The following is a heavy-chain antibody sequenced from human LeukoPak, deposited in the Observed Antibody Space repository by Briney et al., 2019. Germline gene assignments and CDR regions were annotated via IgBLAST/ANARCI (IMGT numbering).Heavy chain of an antibody. J-gene: IGHJ5*02. Sequence: ASVKVSCKASGYTFTSYDINWVRQATGQGLEWMGWMNPNSGNTGYAQKFQGRVTMTRNTSISTAYMELSSLRSEDTAVYYCARVPARVLRYFDWLSWFNPWGQGTLVTVSS. CDR2: MNPNSGNT. CDR3: ARVPARVLRYFDWLSWFNP. V-gene: IGHV1-8*01. CDR1: GYTFTSYD. D-gene: IGHD3-9*01.